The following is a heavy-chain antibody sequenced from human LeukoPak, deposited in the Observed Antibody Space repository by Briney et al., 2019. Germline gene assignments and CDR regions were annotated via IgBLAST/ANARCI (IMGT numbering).Heavy chain of an antibody. J-gene: IGHJ4*02. Sequence: PGGSLRLSCAASGFTFSSYTMRWVRQAPGKGLEWVAVISFDGNTKFYADSVRGRFTSSRDNSKNMLYLQMNSLTAEDTAVYYCSRVGASSFDSSGYQTFDYWGQGTLVTVSS. D-gene: IGHD3-22*01. CDR1: GFTFSSYT. V-gene: IGHV3-30-3*01. CDR3: SRVGASSFDSSGYQTFDY. CDR2: ISFDGNTK.